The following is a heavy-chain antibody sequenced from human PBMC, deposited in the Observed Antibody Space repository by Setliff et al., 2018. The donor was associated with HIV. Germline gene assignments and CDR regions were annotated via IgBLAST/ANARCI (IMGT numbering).Heavy chain of an antibody. Sequence: GGSLRLSCAASGFTVSSNYMSWVRQAPGKGLEWVSAIYSGGSTYYADSVKGRFTISRDNSKNTLYLQMNSLRAEDTAVYYCARDLGYDILTGYYPGAFDIWGQGTMVTVSS. CDR3: ARDLGYDILTGYYPGAFDI. J-gene: IGHJ3*02. CDR2: IYSGGST. D-gene: IGHD3-9*01. V-gene: IGHV3-66*02. CDR1: GFTVSSNY.